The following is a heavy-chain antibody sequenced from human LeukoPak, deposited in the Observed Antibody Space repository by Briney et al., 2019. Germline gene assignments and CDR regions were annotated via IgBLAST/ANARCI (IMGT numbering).Heavy chain of an antibody. D-gene: IGHD3-22*01. Sequence: PGGSLRLSCAASGFTFSSYWMSWVRQAPGKGLEWVANIKQDGSEKYYVDSVKGRFTISRDNAKSSLYLQMNNLRAEDTAVYYCATQGEHSYDSNRSGYFQHWGQGTLVTVSS. J-gene: IGHJ1*01. CDR2: IKQDGSEK. CDR3: ATQGEHSYDSNRSGYFQH. CDR1: GFTFSSYW. V-gene: IGHV3-7*01.